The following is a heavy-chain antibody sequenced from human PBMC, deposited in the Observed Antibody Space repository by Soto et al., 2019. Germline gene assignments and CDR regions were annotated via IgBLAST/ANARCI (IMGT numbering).Heavy chain of an antibody. V-gene: IGHV1-69*02. D-gene: IGHD2-15*01. CDR2: IIPILGIA. CDR1: GGTFSSYT. J-gene: IGHJ5*02. CDR3: AGVVSSANWFDP. Sequence: QVQLVQSGAEVKKPGSSVKVSCKASGGTFSSYTISWVRQAPGQGLEWMGRIIPILGIANYAQKFQGRVTITADKSTSTAYMELSSLRSEDTAVYYCAGVVSSANWFDPWGQGTLVTVSS.